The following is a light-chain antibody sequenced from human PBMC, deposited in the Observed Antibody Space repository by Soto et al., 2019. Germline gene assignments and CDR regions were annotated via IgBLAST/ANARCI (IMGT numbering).Light chain of an antibody. CDR3: QQYGSSPTT. CDR2: GAS. CDR1: QSVSNN. Sequence: EIVMTQSPATLSVSPGERATLSCRASQSVSNNLAWYQQKPGQAHRXLMYGASTRATGIPYRFSGSGSGTDLTITISRLEPEDFEVYYCQQYGSSPTTFGQGTKVDIK. V-gene: IGKV3-20*01. J-gene: IGKJ1*01.